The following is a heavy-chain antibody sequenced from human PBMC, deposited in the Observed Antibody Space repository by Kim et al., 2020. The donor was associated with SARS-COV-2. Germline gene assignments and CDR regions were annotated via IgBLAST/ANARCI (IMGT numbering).Heavy chain of an antibody. D-gene: IGHD4-17*01. V-gene: IGHV3-73*01. CDR2: VRGQTDNYAT. Sequence: GGSLRLSCDTSGFTVSGAPMHWVRQASGRGLEWIGRVRGQTDNYATAYATSMLGRVTISRDDSKNTAFLQMTSLRTEDTSVYYCTKQTPSGDFIEYWGQGTLVTVSS. J-gene: IGHJ4*02. CDR3: TKQTPSGDFIEY. CDR1: GFTVSGAP.